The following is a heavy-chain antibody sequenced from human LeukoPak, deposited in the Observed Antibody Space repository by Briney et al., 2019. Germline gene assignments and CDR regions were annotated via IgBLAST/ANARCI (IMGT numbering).Heavy chain of an antibody. V-gene: IGHV4-34*01. CDR1: GGSFSGYY. CDR3: ARGRAVAGTFDY. J-gene: IGHJ4*02. Sequence: SETLSLTCAVYGGSFSGYYWSWIRQPPGKGLEWIGEINHSGSTNFNPSLKSRITISVDTSKNQFSLKLSSVTAADTAVYYCARGRAVAGTFDYWGQGTLVTVSS. CDR2: INHSGST. D-gene: IGHD6-19*01.